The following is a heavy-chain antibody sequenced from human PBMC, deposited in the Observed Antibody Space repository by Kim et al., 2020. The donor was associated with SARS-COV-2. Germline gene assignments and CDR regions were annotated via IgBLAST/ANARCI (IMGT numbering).Heavy chain of an antibody. V-gene: IGHV3-9*01. CDR2: ISWNSGSI. Sequence: GGSLRLSCAASGFTFGDYAMHWVRQAPGKGLEWVSGISWNSGSIGYADSVKGRFTISRDNAKNSLYLQMNSLRAEDTALYYCAKGFGHRGSYSLGGWGQGTLVTVSS. J-gene: IGHJ4*02. CDR1: GFTFGDYA. CDR3: AKGFGHRGSYSLGG. D-gene: IGHD1-26*01.